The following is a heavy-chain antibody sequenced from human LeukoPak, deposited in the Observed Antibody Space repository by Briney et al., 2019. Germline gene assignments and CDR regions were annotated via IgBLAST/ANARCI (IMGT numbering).Heavy chain of an antibody. Sequence: GASVKVSCKASGYTFTGYYMHWVRQAPGQGLEWMGWINPNSGGTNYAQKFQGRVTMTRDTSISTAYMELSRLRSDDTAVYYCARVSYSSSPPAYGMDVWGQGTTVTVSS. D-gene: IGHD6-13*01. CDR1: GYTFTGYY. V-gene: IGHV1-2*02. CDR2: INPNSGGT. CDR3: ARVSYSSSPPAYGMDV. J-gene: IGHJ6*02.